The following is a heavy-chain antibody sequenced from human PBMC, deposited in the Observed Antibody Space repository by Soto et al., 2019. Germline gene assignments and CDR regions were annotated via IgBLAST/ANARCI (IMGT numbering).Heavy chain of an antibody. Sequence: PGWSLRLSCAASGFTFSSYAMSWVRQAPGKGLGWVSTTSGSGGSTYYADSVKGRFTISRDNSKSTLYLQVNSLRGEDTAVYYCAKVAGSENYYYGMDVWGQGTTVTVSS. J-gene: IGHJ6*02. CDR2: TSGSGGST. CDR3: AKVAGSENYYYGMDV. V-gene: IGHV3-23*01. D-gene: IGHD6-6*01. CDR1: GFTFSSYA.